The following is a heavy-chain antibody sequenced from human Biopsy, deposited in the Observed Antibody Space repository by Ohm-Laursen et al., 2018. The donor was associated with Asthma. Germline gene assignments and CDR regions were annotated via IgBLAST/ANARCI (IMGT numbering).Heavy chain of an antibody. CDR2: ISYDGNHK. V-gene: IGHV3-30*18. J-gene: IGHJ4*02. D-gene: IGHD5-12*01. CDR1: GFVFSQAR. Sequence: SSLRLSCAASGFVFSQARMHWVRQAPGKGLEWVAVISYDGNHKFYEDSVKGRFTISRDNSKNTLYLQMNSLRTEDTAVYYCAKRRGYSGHDSDYWGQGTLVIVSS. CDR3: AKRRGYSGHDSDY.